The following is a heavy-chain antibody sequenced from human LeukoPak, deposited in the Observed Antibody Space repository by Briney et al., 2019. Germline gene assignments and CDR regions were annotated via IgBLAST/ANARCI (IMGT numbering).Heavy chain of an antibody. V-gene: IGHV4-59*08. CDR2: IYVTGN. J-gene: IGHJ6*03. CDR3: ARHIGGGIEDMDV. Sequence: SETLSLTFTVSGGSIGTYYWSWVRQSPGKGLEWIGYIYVTGNRYNPYLQSRVTISVDTSRNQFFLKMSSVTAADTAVYYCARHIGGGIEDMDVWGKGTKVTVSS. CDR1: GGSIGTYY. D-gene: IGHD3-16*02.